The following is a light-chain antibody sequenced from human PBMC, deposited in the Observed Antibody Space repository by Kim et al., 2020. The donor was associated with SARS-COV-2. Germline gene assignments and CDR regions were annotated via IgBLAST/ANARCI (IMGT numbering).Light chain of an antibody. CDR1: QTVLYNSNNKNY. CDR2: WAS. J-gene: IGKJ2*03. CDR3: QQYYRTPPS. Sequence: DIVMTQSPDSLAVSLGERATLNCKSSQTVLYNSNNKNYLAWYQQKPGQAPKLLIYWASIRESGVSDRFSGSGSETDFTLTISSLQAEDVAVYYCQQYYRTPPSFGQGTNLEI. V-gene: IGKV4-1*01.